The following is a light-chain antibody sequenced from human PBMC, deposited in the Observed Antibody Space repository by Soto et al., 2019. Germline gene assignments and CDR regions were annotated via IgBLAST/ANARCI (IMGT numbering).Light chain of an antibody. J-gene: IGKJ1*01. V-gene: IGKV3-20*01. CDR1: QSVTSDY. Sequence: EIVLTQSPGTLSLSPGERATLSCRASQSVTSDYLAWYQHKPGQPPRLLIYGASNRATGIPDGFSGSGSGADFTLTISRLEPEDFAVYYCQQYDGSWTFGQGTTVEIK. CDR3: QQYDGSWT. CDR2: GAS.